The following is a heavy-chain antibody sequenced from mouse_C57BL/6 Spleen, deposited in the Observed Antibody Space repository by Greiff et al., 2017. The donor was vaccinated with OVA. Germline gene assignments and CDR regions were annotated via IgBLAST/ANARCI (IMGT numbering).Heavy chain of an antibody. D-gene: IGHD1-1*01. CDR1: GFTFSDAW. CDR2: IRNKANNHAT. J-gene: IGHJ2*01. CDR3: TSTVVAHFDY. Sequence: EVQRVESGGGLVQPGGSMKLSCAASGFTFSDAWMDWVRQSPEKGLEWVAEIRNKANNHATYYAESVKGRFTISRDDSKSSVYLQMNSLRAEDTGIYYCTSTVVAHFDYWGQGTTLTVSS. V-gene: IGHV6-6*01.